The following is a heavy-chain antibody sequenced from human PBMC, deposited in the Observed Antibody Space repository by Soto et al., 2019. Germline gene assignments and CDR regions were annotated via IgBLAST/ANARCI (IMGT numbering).Heavy chain of an antibody. Sequence: HPGGSLRLSCAASGFTFSTYTMNWVRQAPGKGLEWVSYISSGSSTIHYADSVRGRFTISRDNAKNSLYLQMNCLRDADTAVYYCARGHSSGYNWFDPWGQGTLVTVSS. CDR2: ISSGSSTI. V-gene: IGHV3-48*02. J-gene: IGHJ5*02. D-gene: IGHD6-19*01. CDR3: ARGHSSGYNWFDP. CDR1: GFTFSTYT.